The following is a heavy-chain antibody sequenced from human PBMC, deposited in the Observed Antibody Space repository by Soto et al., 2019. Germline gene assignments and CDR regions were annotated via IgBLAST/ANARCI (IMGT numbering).Heavy chain of an antibody. CDR2: IYYSGST. D-gene: IGHD3-16*01. V-gene: IGHV4-59*01. CDR1: GGSISSYY. Sequence: QAQLQESGPGLVKPSETLSLTCTVSGGSISSYYWSWIRQPPGKGLEWIGYIYYSGSTNYNPSLKSRVTISVDTSKNQFSLKLSSVTAADTAVYYCARDGGPVPFDPWGQGTLVTVSS. J-gene: IGHJ5*02. CDR3: ARDGGPVPFDP.